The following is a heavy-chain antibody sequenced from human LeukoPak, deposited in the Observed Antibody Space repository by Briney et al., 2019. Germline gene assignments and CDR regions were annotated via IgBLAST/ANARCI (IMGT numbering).Heavy chain of an antibody. CDR3: ARLTFGTSTVPIDY. Sequence: ASVKVSCKASGGTFSSYAISWVRQAPGQGLEWMGGIIPIFGIANYAQKFQGRVTITADESTSTAYMELSSLRSEDTAVYYCARLTFGTSTVPIDYWGQRTLVTVSS. CDR2: IIPIFGIA. CDR1: GGTFSSYA. J-gene: IGHJ4*02. D-gene: IGHD2/OR15-2a*01. V-gene: IGHV1-69*13.